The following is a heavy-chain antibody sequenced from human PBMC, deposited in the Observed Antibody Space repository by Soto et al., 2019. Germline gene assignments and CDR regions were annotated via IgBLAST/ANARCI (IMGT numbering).Heavy chain of an antibody. V-gene: IGHV3-23*01. D-gene: IGHD5-18*01. CDR2: ISGSDGRT. CDR1: GFTFSSYA. CDR3: AKGVSQYTPLALFDY. Sequence: EVQLLESGGGLVRPGGSLRLSYAASGFTFSSYAMSWVRQAPGKGLEWVSTISGSDGRTYSTDSVKGRFTISRDNSRNTAYLQMNSLRVEDTAVYYCAKGVSQYTPLALFDYWGRGTLVTVSS. J-gene: IGHJ4*02.